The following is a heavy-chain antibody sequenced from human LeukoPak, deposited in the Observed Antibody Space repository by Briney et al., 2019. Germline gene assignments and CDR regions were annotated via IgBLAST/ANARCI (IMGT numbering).Heavy chain of an antibody. D-gene: IGHD2-21*02. CDR1: GFTFSNYW. Sequence: GGSLRLSCAASGFTFSNYWMRWVRQAPGKGLEWVANIKQDGSAKYYVDSVKGRFTISRDNVKNSLYLQMNSLRAEDTAVYYCAREMVTATSYYMDVWGKGTTVTVSS. CDR3: AREMVTATSYYMDV. CDR2: IKQDGSAK. J-gene: IGHJ6*03. V-gene: IGHV3-7*01.